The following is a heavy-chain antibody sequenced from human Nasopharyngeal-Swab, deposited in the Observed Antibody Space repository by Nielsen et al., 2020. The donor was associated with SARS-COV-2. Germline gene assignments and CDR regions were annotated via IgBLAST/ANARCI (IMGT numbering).Heavy chain of an antibody. CDR3: VRQHCTGGSCSSIVPL. J-gene: IGHJ4*02. CDR2: IDPTDSYA. D-gene: IGHD2-15*01. Sequence: VRQMPGKGLEWMGRIDPTDSYADSSPSFQGHVTISTDKSISTAYLQWSSLKASDTAMYYCVRQHCTGGSCSSIVPLWGQGTPVTVSS. V-gene: IGHV5-10-1*01.